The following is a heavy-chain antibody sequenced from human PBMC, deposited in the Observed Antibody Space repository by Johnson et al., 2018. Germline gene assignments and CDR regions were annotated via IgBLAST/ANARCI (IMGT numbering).Heavy chain of an antibody. D-gene: IGHD1-26*01. J-gene: IGHJ1*01. Sequence: QVQLVQSGGGVVQPGRSLRLSCAASGFTFSSYGMHWVRQAPGKGLEWVAVISYDGSNKYYADSVKGRFTISRDKSKNTLYLQMNSLRAEETAVYYCATEGLMEWEYYGPFQYWGPGTLVTVSS. CDR3: ATEGLMEWEYYGPFQY. V-gene: IGHV3-30*03. CDR2: ISYDGSNK. CDR1: GFTFSSYG.